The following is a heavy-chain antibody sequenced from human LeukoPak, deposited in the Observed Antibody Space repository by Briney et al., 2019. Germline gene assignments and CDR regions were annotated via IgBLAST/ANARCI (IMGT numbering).Heavy chain of an antibody. D-gene: IGHD1-1*01. V-gene: IGHV3-48*03. Sequence: PGGSLRLSCAASGFTFSSYEMNWVRQAPGKGLEWVSYISSSGSTIYYADSVKGRFTISRDNAKNSLYLQMNSLRAEDTAVYYCARDRGNGALDYWGQATLVTVSS. J-gene: IGHJ4*02. CDR3: ARDRGNGALDY. CDR2: ISSSGSTI. CDR1: GFTFSSYE.